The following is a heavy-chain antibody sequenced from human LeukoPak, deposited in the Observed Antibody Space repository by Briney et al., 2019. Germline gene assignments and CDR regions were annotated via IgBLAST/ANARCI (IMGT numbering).Heavy chain of an antibody. J-gene: IGHJ6*02. V-gene: IGHV1-3*01. CDR3: ASSDIVVVPAALFDYYYYYGMDV. D-gene: IGHD2-2*01. CDR1: GYTFTSYA. CDR2: INAGNGNT. Sequence: ASVKVSCKASGYTFTSYAMHWVRRAPGQRLEWMGWINAGNGNTKYSQKFQGRVTITRDTSASTAYMELSSLRSEDTAVYYCASSDIVVVPAALFDYYYYYGMDVWGQGTTVTVSS.